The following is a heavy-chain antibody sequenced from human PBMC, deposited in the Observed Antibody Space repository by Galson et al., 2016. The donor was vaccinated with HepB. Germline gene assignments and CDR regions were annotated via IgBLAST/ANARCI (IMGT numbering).Heavy chain of an antibody. CDR1: GFTLSNYA. CDR3: ARDSMRQDY. J-gene: IGHJ4*02. V-gene: IGHV3-30-3*01. CDR2: ISYDGSEK. D-gene: IGHD2/OR15-2a*01. Sequence: SLRLSCAASGFTLSNYALHWVRQAPGKGLEWVAVISYDGSEKYYADSVKGRFTISRDNSKNTLYLQMNSLRVEDTAVYYCARDSMRQDYWGQGTLVTVSS.